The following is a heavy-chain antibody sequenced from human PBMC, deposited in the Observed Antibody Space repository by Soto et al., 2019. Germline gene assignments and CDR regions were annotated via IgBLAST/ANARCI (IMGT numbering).Heavy chain of an antibody. V-gene: IGHV5-10-1*03. CDR1: GYSFTSYW. Sequence: EVQLVQSGAEVKKPGESLRISCKGSGYSFTSYWISWVRQMPGKGLEWMGRIDPSDSYTNYSPSFQGHVTISADKSISTAYLQWSSLKASDTAMYYCARHDVAAAGTRHDAFDIWGQGTMVTVSS. CDR3: ARHDVAAAGTRHDAFDI. D-gene: IGHD6-13*01. J-gene: IGHJ3*02. CDR2: IDPSDSYT.